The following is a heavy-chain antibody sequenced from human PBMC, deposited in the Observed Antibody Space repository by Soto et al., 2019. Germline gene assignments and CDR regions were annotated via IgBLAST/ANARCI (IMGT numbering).Heavy chain of an antibody. CDR2: IYYSGST. D-gene: IGHD5-18*01. V-gene: IGHV4-59*12. CDR1: GGFISSYY. CDR3: ARAAPVDTAMPVVGWFDP. Sequence: PSGSVRKTCAESGGFISSYYWSLIRQPPGKGLEWIGYIYYSGSTNYNPSLKSRVTISVDTSKNQFSLKLSSVTAADTAVYYCARAAPVDTAMPVVGWFDPWGRGTLFTVSS. J-gene: IGHJ5*02.